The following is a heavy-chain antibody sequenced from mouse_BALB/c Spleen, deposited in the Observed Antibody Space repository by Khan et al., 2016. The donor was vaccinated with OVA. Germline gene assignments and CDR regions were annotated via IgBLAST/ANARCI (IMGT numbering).Heavy chain of an antibody. Sequence: QVQLKESGAELVRPGVSVKISCKGSGYTFTDFTMHWVKQSHAMSLEWIGVISTYYGDANYNQKFKDKATMTVDKSSNTAYMDLARLTSEDSAIYYGGRGGGGDRLLYWGQGTLVTVSA. CDR1: GYTFTDFT. CDR3: GRGGGGDRLLY. V-gene: IGHV1S137*01. J-gene: IGHJ3*01. CDR2: ISTYYGDA.